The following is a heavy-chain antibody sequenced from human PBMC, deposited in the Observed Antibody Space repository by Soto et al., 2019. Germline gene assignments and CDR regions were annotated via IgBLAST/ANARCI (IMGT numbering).Heavy chain of an antibody. CDR3: AKGAGSDSGRF. CDR1: GFTFSSYA. D-gene: IGHD3-10*01. V-gene: IGHV3-23*01. Sequence: EVQLLESGGGLVQPGGSLRLSCSASGFTFSSYAMNWVRQAPGKGLEWVSVVVGSGDTTYYADSVKGRFTISRDNSKNTLFLQMDSLRADDTAVYYCAKGAGSDSGRFWGQGTLVTVSS. J-gene: IGHJ4*02. CDR2: VVGSGDTT.